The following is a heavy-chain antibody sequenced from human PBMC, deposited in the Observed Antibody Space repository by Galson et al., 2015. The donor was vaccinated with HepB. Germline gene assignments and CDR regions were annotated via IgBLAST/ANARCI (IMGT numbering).Heavy chain of an antibody. CDR1: GFTFSSYG. Sequence: SLRLSCAASGFTFSSYGMHWVRQAPGKGLEWVAVISYDGSNKYYADSVKGRFTISRDNSKNTLYLQMNSLRAEDTAVYYCANRLVGNYGGTNWSQGTLVTVSS. V-gene: IGHV3-30*18. J-gene: IGHJ4*02. CDR3: ANRLVGNYGGTN. CDR2: ISYDGSNK. D-gene: IGHD4-23*01.